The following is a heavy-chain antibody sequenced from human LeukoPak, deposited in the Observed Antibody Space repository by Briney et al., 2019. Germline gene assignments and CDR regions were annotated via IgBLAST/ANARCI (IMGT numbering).Heavy chain of an antibody. CDR1: GFTFTTNW. V-gene: IGHV3-7*01. CDR2: IKQDGTEK. Sequence: GGSLRLSCAASGFTFTTNWMSWVRQAPGKGLEWVANIKQDGTEKYYVDSVKGRFTISRDNAKNSLYLQMNSLRAEDTAVYYCARDPGYSYGYYYFDYWGQGTLVTVSS. CDR3: ARDPGYSYGYYYFDY. D-gene: IGHD5-18*01. J-gene: IGHJ4*02.